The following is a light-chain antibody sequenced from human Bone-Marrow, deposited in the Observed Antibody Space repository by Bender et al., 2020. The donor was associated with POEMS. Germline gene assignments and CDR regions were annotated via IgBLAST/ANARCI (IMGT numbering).Light chain of an antibody. J-gene: IGLJ3*02. CDR3: APWDDSLDCWV. V-gene: IGLV1-44*01. CDR2: NNS. Sequence: QSVLTQPPSASGTPGQRVTISCSGSSSKFGSYPVNWYQQLPGAAPKLVIFNNSQRPSGVPDRFSGSNSGTSASLAISGLLSDGDVDFYCAPWDDSLDCWVFGGGPKLPVL. CDR1: SSKFGSYP.